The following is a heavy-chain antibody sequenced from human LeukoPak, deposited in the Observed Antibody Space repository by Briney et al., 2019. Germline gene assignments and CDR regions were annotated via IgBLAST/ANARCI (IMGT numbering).Heavy chain of an antibody. Sequence: PGGSLRLSCAASGFTFSNAWMSWVRQAPGKGLEWVGRIKSKTDGGTTDYAAPVKGRFTISRDDSKNTLYLQMNSLKTEDTAVYYCTTVHYDYVWGSYRYTNGDYWGQGTLVTVSS. CDR1: GFTFSNAW. CDR2: IKSKTDGGTT. J-gene: IGHJ4*02. D-gene: IGHD3-16*02. V-gene: IGHV3-15*01. CDR3: TTVHYDYVWGSYRYTNGDY.